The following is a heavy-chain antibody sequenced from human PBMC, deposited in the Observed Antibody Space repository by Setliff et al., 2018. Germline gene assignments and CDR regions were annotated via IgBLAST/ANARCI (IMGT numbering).Heavy chain of an antibody. CDR3: ARSPPNRGVGQGHYMDV. D-gene: IGHD1-26*01. V-gene: IGHV1-18*01. CDR1: GYTFNTFG. J-gene: IGHJ6*03. CDR2: ISPYNGDT. Sequence: GASVKVSCKTSGYTFNTFGISWVRRAPGQGLDWMGWISPYNGDTKSAQKFQGRVTMTIDTSTSTAYVEVRSLTSDDTAVYYCARSPPNRGVGQGHYMDVWGKGTTVTVSS.